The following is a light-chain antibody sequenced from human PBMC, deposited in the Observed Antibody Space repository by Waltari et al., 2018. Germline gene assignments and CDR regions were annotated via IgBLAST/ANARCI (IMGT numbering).Light chain of an antibody. V-gene: IGLV2-14*03. CDR1: LSNIGTHY. J-gene: IGLJ1*01. CDR2: DVT. Sequence: QSVLTQPPSASGTPGQSVTISCSGSLSNIGTHYVYWYQQHPGKAPKLMIYDVTNRPSGVSNRFSGSKSGNTASRTISGLQDEDEADCYCSSYINSSTRVFGTGTKVTVL. CDR3: SSYINSSTRV.